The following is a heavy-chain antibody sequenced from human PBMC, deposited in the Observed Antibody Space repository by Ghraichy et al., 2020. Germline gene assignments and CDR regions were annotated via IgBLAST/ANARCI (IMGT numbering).Heavy chain of an antibody. V-gene: IGHV3-74*01. CDR2: INSDGSST. J-gene: IGHJ4*02. D-gene: IGHD2-2*01. CDR3: AKDAGTGSSYYYDH. Sequence: GSLRLSCAASGFTFSSYWMHWVRQAPGKGLVCVSRINSDGSSTNYADSVKCRFTISRDNAKNTLYLQMNSLRAEDTAVYYCAKDAGTGSSYYYDHWGQGTLVTVSS. CDR1: GFTFSSYW.